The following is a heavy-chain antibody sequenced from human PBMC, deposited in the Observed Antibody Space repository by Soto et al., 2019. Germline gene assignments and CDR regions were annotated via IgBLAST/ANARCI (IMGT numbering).Heavy chain of an antibody. J-gene: IGHJ4*02. CDR3: AKNLPRTGRFDY. V-gene: IGHV4-39*07. CDR1: GGSVTNSSYY. Sequence: PSETLSLTCTVSGGSVTNSSYYWGWIRQSPGKGLEWIGSVYYRGRSYSKSSVKSRVTISVDTSKNQFSLKLSSVTAADTAVYYCAKNLPRTGRFDYWGQGTLVTVSS. CDR2: VYYRGRS.